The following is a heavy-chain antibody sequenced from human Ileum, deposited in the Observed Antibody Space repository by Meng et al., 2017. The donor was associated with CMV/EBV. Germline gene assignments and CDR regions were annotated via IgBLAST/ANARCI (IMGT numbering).Heavy chain of an antibody. CDR2: TYYRSKWYN. CDR3: ARAICSGGSCYLDY. V-gene: IGHV6-1*01. D-gene: IGHD2-15*01. Sequence: DFVSSNSAAWNWIRQSPSRGLEWLGRTYYRSKWYNDYALSVESRITINPDTSKNQFSLQLNSVSPEDTAVYYCARAICSGGSCYLDYWGRGTLVTVSS. CDR1: DFVSSNSAA. J-gene: IGHJ4*02.